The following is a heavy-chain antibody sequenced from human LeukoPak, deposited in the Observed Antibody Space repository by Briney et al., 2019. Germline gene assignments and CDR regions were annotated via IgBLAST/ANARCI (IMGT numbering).Heavy chain of an antibody. D-gene: IGHD6-19*01. CDR2: ISSSSSYI. V-gene: IGHV3-21*01. J-gene: IGHJ4*02. Sequence: GGSLRLSCAASGFTFSSYSMNWVRQAPGKGLEWVSSISSSSSYIYYADSVEGRFNISRDNAKNSLYLQMNSLRAEDTAVYYCASIAVAGNFDYWGQGTLVTVSS. CDR3: ASIAVAGNFDY. CDR1: GFTFSSYS.